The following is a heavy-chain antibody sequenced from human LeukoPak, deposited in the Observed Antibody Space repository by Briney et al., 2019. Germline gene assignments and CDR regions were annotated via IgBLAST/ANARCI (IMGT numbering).Heavy chain of an antibody. CDR1: GFTSTNYS. D-gene: IGHD5-12*01. CDR3: AKGAYDYIEMGYFDS. V-gene: IGHV3-23*01. J-gene: IGHJ4*02. Sequence: QSGGSLRLPCAVSGFTSTNYSMNWVRQAPGKGLEWVSVLIGSSGSTDYADSAKGRFNISRDNSKNTVFLQMNSLRAEDTAIYYGAKGAYDYIEMGYFDSWGQGTLVTVSS. CDR2: LIGSSGST.